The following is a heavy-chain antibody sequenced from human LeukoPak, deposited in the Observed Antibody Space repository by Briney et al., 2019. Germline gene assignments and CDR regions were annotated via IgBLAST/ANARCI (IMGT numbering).Heavy chain of an antibody. CDR1: GGSTRSGRHH. D-gene: IGHD2-15*01. V-gene: IGHV4-39*07. Sequence: TSETLSLTCSVSGGSTRSGRHHWAWVRQPPGKGLEFIGSLDESGRPYYNAPLKSRVTISEDSSGKQFSLNLSSVTAADAAVYYCARDLGGYPFFMDVWGRGTTVIVSS. J-gene: IGHJ6*03. CDR3: ARDLGGYPFFMDV. CDR2: LDESGRP.